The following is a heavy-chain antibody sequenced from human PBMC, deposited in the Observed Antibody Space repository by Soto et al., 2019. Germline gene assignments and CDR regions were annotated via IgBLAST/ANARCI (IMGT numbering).Heavy chain of an antibody. Sequence: PSETLSLTCTVSGGPISSSSYYWGWIRQPPGKGLEWIGSIYYSGSTYYNPSLKSRVTISVDTSKNQFSLKLSSVTAADTAVYYCARQAVTIFGVVIATYNWFDPWGQGTLVTVSS. V-gene: IGHV4-39*01. CDR3: ARQAVTIFGVVIATYNWFDP. J-gene: IGHJ5*02. CDR1: GGPISSSSYY. CDR2: IYYSGST. D-gene: IGHD3-3*01.